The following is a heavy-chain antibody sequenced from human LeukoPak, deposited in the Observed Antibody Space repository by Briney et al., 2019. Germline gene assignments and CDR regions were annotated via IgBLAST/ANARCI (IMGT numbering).Heavy chain of an antibody. CDR1: GGSIRSTNW. Sequence: PSETLSLTCGVSGGSIRSTNWWSWVRQPPGQGLEWIGEISLSGQTNFNPSLNGRVTMSLDESRNQLSLKLTSVTAADTGIYYCSRESGAFCPFGYWGQGTLVIVPP. J-gene: IGHJ4*02. V-gene: IGHV4/OR15-8*02. CDR3: SRESGAFCPFGY. D-gene: IGHD1-26*01. CDR2: ISLSGQT.